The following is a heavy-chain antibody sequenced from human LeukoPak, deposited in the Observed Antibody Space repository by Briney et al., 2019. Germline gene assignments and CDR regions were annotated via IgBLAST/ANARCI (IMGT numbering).Heavy chain of an antibody. J-gene: IGHJ4*02. CDR2: ISGDGGST. Sequence: GGSLRLSCVASGFTFDDYAMHWVRQAPGKGLEWVSLISGDGGSTYYADSVKGRFTVSRDNSKNSLYLQMNSLRTEDTALYYCAKVVTGTTDYFDYRGQGTLVTVSS. D-gene: IGHD1-7*01. CDR1: GFTFDDYA. V-gene: IGHV3-43*02. CDR3: AKVVTGTTDYFDY.